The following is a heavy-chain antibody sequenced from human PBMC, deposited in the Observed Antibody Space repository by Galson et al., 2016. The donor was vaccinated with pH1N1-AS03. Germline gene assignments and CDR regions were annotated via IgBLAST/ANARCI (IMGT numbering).Heavy chain of an antibody. CDR2: IAAVGDI. V-gene: IGHV3-13*01. J-gene: IGHJ4*02. CDR3: AKSPGYCSAGSCSDQGYFDY. CDR1: EFILSNYD. Sequence: SLRLSCAASEFILSNYDMHWVRQAPGKGLEWVSTIAAVGDISYAGSVKGRFTISREYAKNSLYLQMNSLRAEDTALYYCAKSPGYCSAGSCSDQGYFDYWGQGTLVTVSS. D-gene: IGHD2-15*01.